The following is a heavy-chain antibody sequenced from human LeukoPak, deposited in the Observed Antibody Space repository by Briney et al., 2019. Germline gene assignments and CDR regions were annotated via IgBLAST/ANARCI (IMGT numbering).Heavy chain of an antibody. CDR2: ISDSGGIT. CDR1: GFTFSSYA. V-gene: IGHV3-23*01. D-gene: IGHD1-26*01. Sequence: AGGSLRLSCAASGFTFSSYAMSWVRQAPGEGLEWVSVISDSGGITYYADSVKGRFTISRDNSKNTLYLHMNSLRAEDTAVYYCAEEVGTIPTNLLDDWGQGTLVTVSS. J-gene: IGHJ4*02. CDR3: AEEVGTIPTNLLDD.